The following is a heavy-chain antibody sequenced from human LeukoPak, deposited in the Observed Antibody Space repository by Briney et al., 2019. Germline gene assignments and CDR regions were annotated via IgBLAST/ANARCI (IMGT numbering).Heavy chain of an antibody. Sequence: GGSLRLSCAASGFTFDDYAMHWVRQAPGKGLEWVSSISWNSGSIGYADSVKGRFTISRDNAKNSLYLQMNSLRAEDTALYYCAKDTYYDFWSGYFGFDYWGQGTLVTVSS. CDR3: AKDTYYDFWSGYFGFDY. CDR1: GFTFDDYA. D-gene: IGHD3-3*01. V-gene: IGHV3-9*01. J-gene: IGHJ4*02. CDR2: ISWNSGSI.